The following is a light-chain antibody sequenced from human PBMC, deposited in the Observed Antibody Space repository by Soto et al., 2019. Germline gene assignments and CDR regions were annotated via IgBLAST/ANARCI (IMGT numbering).Light chain of an antibody. J-gene: IGLJ1*01. CDR3: SSFTSSSIYV. CDR1: SSDVGDYNY. V-gene: IGLV2-14*01. Sequence: QSVLTQPASVSGSPGQSITISCTGTSSDVGDYNYVSWYQQHPGKAPKLMIYDVSNRPSGVSNRFSGSKSGNTASLTISGLQAEDEADYYCSSFTSSSIYVFGTGTKVTV. CDR2: DVS.